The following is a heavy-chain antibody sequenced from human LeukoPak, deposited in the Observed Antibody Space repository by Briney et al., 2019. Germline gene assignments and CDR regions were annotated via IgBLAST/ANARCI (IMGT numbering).Heavy chain of an antibody. CDR2: IYYSGNT. D-gene: IGHD3-10*01. Sequence: PSETLSLTCTVSGGSVTIGSYYWSWIRQPPGKGLEWIGCIYYSGNTDYNPSLKSRVTISVDTPKNQFSLKLNSVTAADTAVYFYARVYYYSSYWFDPWGQGTLVTVSS. J-gene: IGHJ5*02. V-gene: IGHV4-61*01. CDR3: ARVYYYSSYWFDP. CDR1: GGSVTIGSYY.